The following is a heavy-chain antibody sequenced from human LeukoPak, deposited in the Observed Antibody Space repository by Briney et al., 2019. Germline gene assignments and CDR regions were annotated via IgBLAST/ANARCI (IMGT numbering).Heavy chain of an antibody. Sequence: SETLSLTCIVSGGSISSYYWSWIRQPPGKGLEWLGYIYYSGSTNYNPSLKSRVTISVDTSKNQFSLKLSSVTAADTAVYYCARESIAAAGIDYWGQGTLVTVSS. CDR3: ARESIAAAGIDY. V-gene: IGHV4-59*12. CDR2: IYYSGST. J-gene: IGHJ4*02. CDR1: GGSISSYY. D-gene: IGHD6-13*01.